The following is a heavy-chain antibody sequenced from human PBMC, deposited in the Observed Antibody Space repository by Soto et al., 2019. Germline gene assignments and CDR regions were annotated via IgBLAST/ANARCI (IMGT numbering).Heavy chain of an antibody. CDR1: GYTFTSYY. CDR2: INPSGGST. J-gene: IGHJ5*02. CDR3: ARAHCSGGSCYSKRFDP. V-gene: IGHV1-46*03. Sequence: ASVKVSCKASGYTFTSYYMHWVRQAPGQGLEWMGIINPSGGSTSYAQKFQGRVTMTRDTSTSTVYMELSSLRSEDTAVYYCARAHCSGGSCYSKRFDPWGQGTLVTVSS. D-gene: IGHD2-15*01.